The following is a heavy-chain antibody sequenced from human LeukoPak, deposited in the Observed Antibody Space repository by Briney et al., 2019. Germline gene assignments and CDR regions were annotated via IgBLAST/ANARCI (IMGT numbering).Heavy chain of an antibody. CDR1: GGSFSGYY. Sequence: PSETLSLTCAVYGGSFSGYYWSWIRQPPGKGLEWIGEINHSGSTNYNPSLKSRVTISVDTSKNQFSLKLSSVTAADTAVYYCARVSSTSCYIGGWFDPWGQRTLVTVSS. J-gene: IGHJ5*02. CDR3: ARVSSTSCYIGGWFDP. CDR2: INHSGST. D-gene: IGHD2-2*02. V-gene: IGHV4-34*01.